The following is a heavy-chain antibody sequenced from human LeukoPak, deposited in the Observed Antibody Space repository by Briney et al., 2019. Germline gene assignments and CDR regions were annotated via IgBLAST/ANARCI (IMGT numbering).Heavy chain of an antibody. Sequence: PSETLPLTCSVSGGSISSHYWSWMRQPPGKGLEWIGYIYYTGSTDYNPSLKSRVTISVDTSKNQLSLKLSSVTAADAAVYYCARSDGAGATDYWGQGTLVTVSS. CDR2: IYYTGST. J-gene: IGHJ4*02. CDR1: GGSISSHY. CDR3: ARSDGAGATDY. D-gene: IGHD1-26*01. V-gene: IGHV4-59*11.